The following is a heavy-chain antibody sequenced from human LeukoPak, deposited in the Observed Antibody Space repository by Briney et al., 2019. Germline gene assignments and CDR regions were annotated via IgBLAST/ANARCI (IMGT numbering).Heavy chain of an antibody. Sequence: GGSLRLSCAASGFTFSSYAMSWVRQAPGKGLEWVSAISGSGGSTYYADSVKGRFTISRDNSKNTLYLQMNSLRAEDTAVYYCARGGSGYYDILTGPRDYWGQGTLVTVSS. CDR2: ISGSGGST. CDR1: GFTFSSYA. D-gene: IGHD3-9*01. V-gene: IGHV3-23*01. J-gene: IGHJ4*02. CDR3: ARGGSGYYDILTGPRDY.